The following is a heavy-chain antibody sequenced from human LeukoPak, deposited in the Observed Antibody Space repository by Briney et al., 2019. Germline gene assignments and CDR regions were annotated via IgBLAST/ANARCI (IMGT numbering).Heavy chain of an antibody. J-gene: IGHJ4*02. CDR2: ISYDGSNK. Sequence: GGSLRLSCAASGFTFSNYWMHWVRQDPGKGLEWVAVISYDGSNKYYADSVKGRFTISRDNSKNTLYLQMNSLRAEDTAVYYCAKEGRLTNYFDYWGQGTLVTVSS. CDR3: AKEGRLTNYFDY. V-gene: IGHV3-30*18. CDR1: GFTFSNYW. D-gene: IGHD6-6*01.